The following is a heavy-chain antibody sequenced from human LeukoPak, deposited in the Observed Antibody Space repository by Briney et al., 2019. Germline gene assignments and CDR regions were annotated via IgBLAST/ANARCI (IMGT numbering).Heavy chain of an antibody. J-gene: IGHJ4*02. CDR1: GYTFSKYW. CDR2: IYPPDSDT. CDR3: ARHRDGFFDY. V-gene: IGHV5-51*01. Sequence: GESLKISCKGSGYTFSKYWIGWVRQKPGKGLEWMGIIYPPDSDTRYSPSFQGQVTISADMSITTASLQWSSLKASDTAMYYCARHRDGFFDYWGQGTLVTVSS.